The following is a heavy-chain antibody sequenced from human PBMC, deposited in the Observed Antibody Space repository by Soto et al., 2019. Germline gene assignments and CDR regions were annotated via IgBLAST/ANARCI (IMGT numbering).Heavy chain of an antibody. CDR3: ARHVSGTFSPMHY. CDR1: GGSFSGYY. CDR2: INHSGST. V-gene: IGHV4-34*01. Sequence: SETLSLTCAVYGGSFSGYYWSWIRQPPGKGLEWIGEINHSGSTNYNPSLKSRVTISVDTSKNQFSLKLNSVTAADTAVYHCARHVSGTFSPMHYWGQGTLVTVSS. D-gene: IGHD1-26*01. J-gene: IGHJ4*02.